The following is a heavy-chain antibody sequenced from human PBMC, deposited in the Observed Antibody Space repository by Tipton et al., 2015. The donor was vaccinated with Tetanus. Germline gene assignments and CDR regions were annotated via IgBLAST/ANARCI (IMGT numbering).Heavy chain of an antibody. CDR3: ARGDKGGAGVRGSGMGV. D-gene: IGHD6-19*01. Sequence: TLSLTCAVSGGSISSHNWWSWIRQAPGKGLEWMGGVYHSGSTNYKPSLKSRVTMSVDKSKNQTSLKMTSETGADTVVYYFARGDKGGAGVRGSGMGVGGHGIGVPVSS. J-gene: IGHJ6*02. CDR1: GGSISSHNW. CDR2: VYHSGST. V-gene: IGHV4-4*02.